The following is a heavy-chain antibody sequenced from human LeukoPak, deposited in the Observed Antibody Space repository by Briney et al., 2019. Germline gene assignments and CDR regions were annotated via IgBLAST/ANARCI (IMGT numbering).Heavy chain of an antibody. CDR1: GGSISSYY. J-gene: IGHJ4*02. CDR2: IYYSGST. V-gene: IGHV4-59*01. D-gene: IGHD4-17*01. Sequence: SETLSLTCTVSGGSISSYYWTWTRQPPGKGLEWIGYIYYSGSTNYNPSLKSRVAISVDTSKNQLSLKVTSVTAADTAVYYCARGRTYGDYRIDYWGQGTLVTVSS. CDR3: ARGRTYGDYRIDY.